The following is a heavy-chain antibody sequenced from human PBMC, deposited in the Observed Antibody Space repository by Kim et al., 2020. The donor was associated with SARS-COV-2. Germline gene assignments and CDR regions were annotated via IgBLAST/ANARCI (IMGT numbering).Heavy chain of an antibody. V-gene: IGHV4-38-2*02. J-gene: IGHJ4*01. CDR3: ARAYCSGGSCYSRPYFD. CDR1: GYSISSGYY. CDR2: IYHSGST. Sequence: SETLSLTCTVSGYSISSGYYWGWIRQPPGKGLEWIGSIYHSGSTYYNPSLKSRVTISVDTSKNQFSLKLSSVTAADTAVYYCARAYCSGGSCYSRPYFD. D-gene: IGHD2-15*01.